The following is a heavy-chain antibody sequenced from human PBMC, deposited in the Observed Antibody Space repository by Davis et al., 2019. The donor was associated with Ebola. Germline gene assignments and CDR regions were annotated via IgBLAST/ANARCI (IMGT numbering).Heavy chain of an antibody. J-gene: IGHJ4*02. D-gene: IGHD3-9*01. CDR2: IIPIFGTA. CDR1: GGTFSSYA. Sequence: SVKVSCKASGGTFSSYAINWVRQAPGQGLEWMGGIIPIFGTANYAQKFQGRVTITADKSTSTAYMELSSLRSEDTAVYYCARESLREQEYDILTGYQDYWGQGTLVTVSS. V-gene: IGHV1-69*06. CDR3: ARESLREQEYDILTGYQDY.